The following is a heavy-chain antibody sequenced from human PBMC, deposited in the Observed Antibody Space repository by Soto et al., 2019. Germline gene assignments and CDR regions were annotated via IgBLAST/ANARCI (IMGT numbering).Heavy chain of an antibody. V-gene: IGHV1-69*12. J-gene: IGHJ5*02. CDR1: GGTFSSYA. D-gene: IGHD3-9*01. Sequence: QVXLVQSXAEVKKPGSSVKVSCKASGGTFSSYAISWVRQAPGQGLEWMGGIIPIFGTANYAQKFQGRVTITADESTSTAYMELSSLRSEDTAVYYCARSDIYDILTRNWFDPWGQGTLVTVSS. CDR2: IIPIFGTA. CDR3: ARSDIYDILTRNWFDP.